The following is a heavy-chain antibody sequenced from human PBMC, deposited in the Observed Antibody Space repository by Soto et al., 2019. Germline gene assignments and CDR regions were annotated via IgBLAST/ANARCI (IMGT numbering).Heavy chain of an antibody. J-gene: IGHJ4*02. CDR2: MYYTGDT. CDR3: ASSDPYYFFDY. Sequence: SDTLSVTCTVSGGSISGGGHYWGWIRQPPGKGLEWIGFMYYTGDTYYNPSLKSRLSISVDTSMNQFSLELTSVTAADTAVYYCASSDPYYFFDYWGLGTLVTVSS. V-gene: IGHV4-31*03. D-gene: IGHD2-21*01. CDR1: GGSISGGGHY.